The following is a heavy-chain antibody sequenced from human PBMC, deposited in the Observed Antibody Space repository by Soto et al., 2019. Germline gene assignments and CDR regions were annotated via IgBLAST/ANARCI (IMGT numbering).Heavy chain of an antibody. V-gene: IGHV3-66*01. J-gene: IGHJ6*03. Sequence: EVQLVESGGGLVQPGGSLRLSCAASGFTVSSNYMSWVRQAPGKGLEWVSVIYSGGSTYYADSVKGRFTISRDNSKNTLYLQMNSLRAEDTAVYYCARDVGYCSSTRCYELPPYMDVWGKGTTVTVSS. CDR2: IYSGGST. CDR1: GFTVSSNY. CDR3: ARDVGYCSSTRCYELPPYMDV. D-gene: IGHD2-2*01.